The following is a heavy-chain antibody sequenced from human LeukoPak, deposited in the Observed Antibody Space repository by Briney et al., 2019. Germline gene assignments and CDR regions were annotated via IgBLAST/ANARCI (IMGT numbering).Heavy chain of an antibody. CDR2: INHSGST. D-gene: IGHD3-22*01. V-gene: IGHV4-34*01. J-gene: IGHJ4*02. CDR3: ASRDSSGYYIDY. CDR1: GFTFSDCW. Sequence: PGGSLRLSCAASGFTFSDCWMHWIRQPPGKGLEWIGEINHSGSTNYDPSLKSRVTISVDTSKNQFSLKLSSVTAADTAVYYCASRDSSGYYIDYWGQGTLVTVSS.